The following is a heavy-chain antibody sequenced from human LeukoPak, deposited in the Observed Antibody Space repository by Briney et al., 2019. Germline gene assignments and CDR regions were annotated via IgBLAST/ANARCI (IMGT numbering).Heavy chain of an antibody. D-gene: IGHD3-10*01. J-gene: IGHJ6*02. V-gene: IGHV4-34*01. CDR2: INHSGST. CDR3: ARGYLWFGELLSWYCYGMDV. CDR1: GGSPSGYY. Sequence: SETLSLTCAVSGGSPSGYYCSRIRQPPGQGLEWSGEINHSGSTNYNPSLKSRVTISLDTSKNQFSLKLSTVTPAHTAIYSCARGYLWFGELLSWYCYGMDVWGQGTTVTVSS.